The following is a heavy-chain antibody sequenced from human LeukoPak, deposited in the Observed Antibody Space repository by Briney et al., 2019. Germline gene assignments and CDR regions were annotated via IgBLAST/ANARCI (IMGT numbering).Heavy chain of an antibody. CDR1: GYTFTDYY. V-gene: IGHV1-69*13. D-gene: IGHD4-23*01. CDR3: AREESGNYWFDP. CDR2: IIPIFGTA. J-gene: IGHJ5*02. Sequence: SVKVSCKASGYTFTDYYMHWVRQAPGQGLEWMGGIIPIFGTANYAQKFQGRVTITADESTSTAYMELSSLRSEDTAVYYCAREESGNYWFDPWGQGTLVTVSS.